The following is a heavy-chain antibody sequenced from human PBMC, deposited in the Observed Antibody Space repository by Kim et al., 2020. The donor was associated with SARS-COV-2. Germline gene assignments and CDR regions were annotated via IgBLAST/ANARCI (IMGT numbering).Heavy chain of an antibody. CDR1: GFTFSSYS. CDR3: ARDPRLLWFGGNIYRYGMDV. V-gene: IGHV3-48*02. Sequence: GGSLRLSCAASGFTFSSYSMNWVRQAPGKGLEWVSYISSSSSTIYYADSVKGRFTISRDNAKNSLYLQMNSLRDEDTAVYYCARDPRLLWFGGNIYRYGMDVWGQGTTVTVSS. D-gene: IGHD3-10*01. CDR2: ISSSSSTI. J-gene: IGHJ6*02.